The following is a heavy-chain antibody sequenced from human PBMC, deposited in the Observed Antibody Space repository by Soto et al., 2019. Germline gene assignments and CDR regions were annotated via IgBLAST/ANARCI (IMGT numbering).Heavy chain of an antibody. Sequence: PGGSLRLSCAASGFTFSSYGMHWVRQAPGKGLEWVAVISYDGSNKYYADSVKGRFTISRDNSKNTLYLQMNSLRAEDTAVYYCAKEGGLYYYYGMDVWAKGPRSPSP. J-gene: IGHJ6*02. D-gene: IGHD3-16*01. V-gene: IGHV3-30*18. CDR1: GFTFSSYG. CDR2: ISYDGSNK. CDR3: AKEGGLYYYYGMDV.